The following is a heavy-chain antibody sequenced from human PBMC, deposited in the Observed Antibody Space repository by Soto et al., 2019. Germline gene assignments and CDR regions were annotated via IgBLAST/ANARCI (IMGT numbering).Heavy chain of an antibody. Sequence: RGLVWVARIKSDGSSTAYADSVKGRFTISRDNAKNTLYLQMNSLRVEDTAVYYCVLFRAEVLIPTALPISAFLLNRSSDL. D-gene: IGHD2-2*01. CDR2: IKSDGSST. CDR3: VLFRAEVLIPTALPISAFLLNRSSDL. V-gene: IGHV3-74*01. J-gene: IGHJ2*01.